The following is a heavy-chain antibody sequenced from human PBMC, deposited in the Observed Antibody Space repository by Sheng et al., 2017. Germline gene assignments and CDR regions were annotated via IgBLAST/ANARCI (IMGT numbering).Heavy chain of an antibody. V-gene: IGHV3-48*03. CDR2: ININSGAI. CDR1: GFPLSTFE. D-gene: IGHD3-3*01. Sequence: EVQLLESGGGLVQSGGSLRLSCAASGFPLSTFEMNWVRQPPGKGLEWVSYININSGAIYYADSVKCRFTISRDNAKNSLYLQMNSLRAVDTAIYYCARGGHNFSFDFWGQGTLV. CDR3: ARGGHNFSFDF. J-gene: IGHJ4*02.